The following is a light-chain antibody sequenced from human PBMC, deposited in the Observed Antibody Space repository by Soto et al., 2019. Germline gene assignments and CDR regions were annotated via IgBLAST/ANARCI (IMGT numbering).Light chain of an antibody. CDR3: SSYTSSSTNV. CDR1: SSDVGGYNY. V-gene: IGLV2-14*01. Sequence: VLTKPASVTVSPGQSITISCTGTSSDVGGYNYVSWYQQHPGKAPKLMIYDVSNRPSGVSNRFSGSKSGNTASLTISGLQAEDEADYYCSSYTSSSTNVFGNGTKVTVL. CDR2: DVS. J-gene: IGLJ1*01.